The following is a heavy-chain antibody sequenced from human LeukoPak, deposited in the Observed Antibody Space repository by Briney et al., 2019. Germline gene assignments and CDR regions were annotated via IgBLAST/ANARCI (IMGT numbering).Heavy chain of an antibody. CDR3: ARASSYSGYDAYYFEY. J-gene: IGHJ4*02. Sequence: SETLSLTCTVSGGSISNYYWSWIRQPPGKGLEWIGYIYYSGSTNYNPSLNSRVTISVDTSKNQFSLKLSSVTAADTAVYYCARASSYSGYDAYYFEYWGQGTLVTVSS. V-gene: IGHV4-59*01. CDR2: IYYSGST. D-gene: IGHD5-12*01. CDR1: GGSISNYY.